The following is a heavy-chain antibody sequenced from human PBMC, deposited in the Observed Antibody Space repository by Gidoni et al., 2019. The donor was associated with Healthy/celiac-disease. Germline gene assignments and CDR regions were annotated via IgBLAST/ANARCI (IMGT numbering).Heavy chain of an antibody. CDR1: GWSFSGYY. V-gene: IGHV4-34*01. D-gene: IGHD2-21*02. Sequence: QVQLQQWGAGLLQPSETLSLTCAVYGWSFSGYYWSWIRQPPGKGLEWIGEINHSGSTNYNPSLKSRVTISVDTSKNQFSLKLSSVTAADTAVYYCARRVSTRLSWFDPWGQGTLVTVSS. CDR2: INHSGST. CDR3: ARRVSTRLSWFDP. J-gene: IGHJ5*02.